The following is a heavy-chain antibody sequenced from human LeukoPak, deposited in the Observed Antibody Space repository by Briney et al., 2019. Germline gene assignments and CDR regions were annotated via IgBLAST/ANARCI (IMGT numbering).Heavy chain of an antibody. CDR3: ARPSPRSWYTNGAFDI. V-gene: IGHV3-48*01. CDR1: GFTFSSYS. J-gene: IGHJ3*02. Sequence: PGGSLRLSCAASGFTFSSYSVNWVRQAPGKGLEWVSSISSSSSTIYYADSVKGRFTISRDNAKNSLYLQMNSLRAEDTAVYYCARPSPRSWYTNGAFDIWGQGTMVTVSS. CDR2: ISSSSSTI. D-gene: IGHD6-13*01.